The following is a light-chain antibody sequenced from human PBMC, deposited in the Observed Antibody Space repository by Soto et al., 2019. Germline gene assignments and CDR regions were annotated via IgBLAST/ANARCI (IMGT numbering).Light chain of an antibody. Sequence: QSALTRPASVSGSPGQSITISCTGTSSDVGGYNYVSWYQQHPGKAPKLMIYEVSNRPSGVSNRFSGSKSGNTASLTISGLQAEDEADYYCSSYTSSSTYVFGIGTKVTV. CDR2: EVS. J-gene: IGLJ1*01. V-gene: IGLV2-14*01. CDR3: SSYTSSSTYV. CDR1: SSDVGGYNY.